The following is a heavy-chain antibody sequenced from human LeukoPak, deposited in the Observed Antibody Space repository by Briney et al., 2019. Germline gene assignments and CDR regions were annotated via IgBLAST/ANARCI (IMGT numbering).Heavy chain of an antibody. D-gene: IGHD2-8*01. CDR2: LNPQSVNT. CDR1: EYTFITYD. V-gene: IGHV1-8*01. J-gene: IGHJ4*02. Sequence: GASVKVSCKAFEYTFITYDIIWVRQAAGQGLEWMGWLNPQSVNTGFTANFQGRVTLTMDSSISTAYMELRSLRFDDTAVYYCARDPWFRSLLGYCADGVCYPGYWGQGTLVTVSS. CDR3: ARDPWFRSLLGYCADGVCYPGY.